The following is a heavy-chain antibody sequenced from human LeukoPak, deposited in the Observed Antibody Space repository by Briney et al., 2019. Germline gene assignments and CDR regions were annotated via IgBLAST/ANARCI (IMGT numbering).Heavy chain of an antibody. Sequence: EGSLRLSCAASGFTVSSNYMSWVRQAPGKGLEWVSVIYSGGSTYYADSVKGRFTISRDNSKNTLYLQMNSLRAEDTAVYYCAVYGDRIYGMDVWGQGTTVTVSS. V-gene: IGHV3-66*01. CDR3: AVYGDRIYGMDV. J-gene: IGHJ6*01. CDR1: GFTVSSNY. D-gene: IGHD4-17*01. CDR2: IYSGGST.